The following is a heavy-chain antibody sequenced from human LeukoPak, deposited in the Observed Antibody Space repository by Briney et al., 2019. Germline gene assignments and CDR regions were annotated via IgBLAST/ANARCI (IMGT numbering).Heavy chain of an antibody. CDR2: ISSSSSYI. V-gene: IGHV3-21*01. Sequence: SGGSLRLSCAASGFTFSSYSMNWVRQAPGKGLEWVSSISSSSSYIYYADSVKGRFTISRDNAKNSLYLQMNSLRAEDTAVYYCARSINGSGWYGDAFDIWGQGTMVTVSS. CDR1: GFTFSSYS. D-gene: IGHD6-19*01. J-gene: IGHJ3*02. CDR3: ARSINGSGWYGDAFDI.